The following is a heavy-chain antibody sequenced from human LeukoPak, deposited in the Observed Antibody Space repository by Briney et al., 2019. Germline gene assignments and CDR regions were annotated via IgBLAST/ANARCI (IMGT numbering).Heavy chain of an antibody. Sequence: GGSLRLSCAASGFTFSSYGMSWVRQAPGKGLEWVSAISGSGGSTHYADSVKGRFTISRDNSKNTLYLQMNSLRAEDTAVYYCAKPRGITYDILTGYYRNYAPFDYWGQGTLVTVSS. CDR1: GFTFSSYG. CDR3: AKPRGITYDILTGYYRNYAPFDY. V-gene: IGHV3-23*01. D-gene: IGHD3-9*01. CDR2: ISGSGGST. J-gene: IGHJ4*02.